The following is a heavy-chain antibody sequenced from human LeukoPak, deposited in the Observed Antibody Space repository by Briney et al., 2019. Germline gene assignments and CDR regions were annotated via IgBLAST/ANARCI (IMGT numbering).Heavy chain of an antibody. CDR2: IYSGGST. V-gene: IGHV3-53*04. Sequence: GGSLRLSCAASGFTVSSNYMSWVRQAPGKGLEWVSVIYSGGSTYYADSVKGRFTISRHNSKNTLYLQMNSLRAEDTAVYYCARDTTYCSGGSCYALFDYWGQGTLVTVSS. CDR1: GFTVSSNY. D-gene: IGHD2-15*01. CDR3: ARDTTYCSGGSCYALFDY. J-gene: IGHJ4*02.